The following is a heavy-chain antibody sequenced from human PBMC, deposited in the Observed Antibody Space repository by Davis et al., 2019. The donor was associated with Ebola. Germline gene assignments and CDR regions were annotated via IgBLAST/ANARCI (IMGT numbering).Heavy chain of an antibody. CDR3: AKGGMATTDAGFDY. CDR1: GFTFSSYW. CDR2: INGDGSST. J-gene: IGHJ4*02. V-gene: IGHV3-74*01. D-gene: IGHD5-24*01. Sequence: PGGSLRLSCAASGFTFSSYWMYWVRQVPGKGLVWVSRINGDGSSTTYADSVKGRFTISRDNAKNTLYLQMNSLRAEDTALYYCAKGGMATTDAGFDYWGQGTLVTVSS.